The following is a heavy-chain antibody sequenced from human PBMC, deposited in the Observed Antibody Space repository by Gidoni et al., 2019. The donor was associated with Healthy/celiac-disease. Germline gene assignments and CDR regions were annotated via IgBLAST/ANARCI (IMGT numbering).Heavy chain of an antibody. CDR3: ARLNGPQSRSRGILGEFDY. CDR1: GYSITSYW. J-gene: IGHJ4*02. CDR2: IYPGDSHT. V-gene: IGHV5-51*01. D-gene: IGHD1-26*01. Sequence: EVQLVQSGAEVKKRGESLKISCKGSGYSITSYWSGWVRQMPGKGLEGRGIIYPGDSHTRYSPSFQGKVPISADKSISTAYLQWSSLKASDTAMYYCARLNGPQSRSRGILGEFDYWGQGTLVTVSS.